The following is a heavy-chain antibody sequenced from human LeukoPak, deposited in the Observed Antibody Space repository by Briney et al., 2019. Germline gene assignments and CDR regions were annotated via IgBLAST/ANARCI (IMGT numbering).Heavy chain of an antibody. CDR2: IYYSGST. CDR3: AHHYYDSSGYYSDY. Sequence: SETLSLTCTVSGGSISSYYWSWIRQPPGKGLEWIGYIYYSGSTNYNPSLKSRVTISVDTSKNQFSPKLSSVTAADTAVYYCAHHYYDSSGYYSDYWGQGTLVTVSS. J-gene: IGHJ4*02. V-gene: IGHV4-59*01. D-gene: IGHD3-22*01. CDR1: GGSISSYY.